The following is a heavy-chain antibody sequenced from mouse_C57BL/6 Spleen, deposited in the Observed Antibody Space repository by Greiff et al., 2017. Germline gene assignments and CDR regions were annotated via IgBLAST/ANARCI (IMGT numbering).Heavy chain of an antibody. CDR2: ISDGGSYT. V-gene: IGHV5-4*01. Sequence: DVQLVESGGGLVKPGGSLKLSCAASGFTFSSYAMSWVRQTPEKRLEWVATISDGGSYTYYPDNVKGRFTISRDNAKNNLYLQMSHLKSEDTAMDYSARDQDDYDGANAMDYWGQGTSVTVSS. CDR3: ARDQDDYDGANAMDY. D-gene: IGHD2-4*01. J-gene: IGHJ4*01. CDR1: GFTFSSYA.